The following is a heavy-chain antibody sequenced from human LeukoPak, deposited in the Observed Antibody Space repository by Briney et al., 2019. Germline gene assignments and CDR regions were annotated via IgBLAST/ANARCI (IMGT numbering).Heavy chain of an antibody. J-gene: IGHJ4*02. V-gene: IGHV1-2*02. D-gene: IGHD5-18*01. CDR3: ARDQSRHAQRGYSCGAYYFDY. CDR1: GYTFTVYY. Sequence: ASVKVSCKASGYTFTVYYMHWVRQAPGQGLEWMGWINPNSGGTNYAQKFQGRVTMTRDTSISTAYMELSRLRSDDTAVYYCARDQSRHAQRGYSCGAYYFDYWGQGTLVTVSS. CDR2: INPNSGGT.